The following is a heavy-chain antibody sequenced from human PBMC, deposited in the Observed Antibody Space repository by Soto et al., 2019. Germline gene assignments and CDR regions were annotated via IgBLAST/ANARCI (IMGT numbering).Heavy chain of an antibody. CDR2: INYSGST. D-gene: IGHD1-26*01. CDR3: ARGGGYHDY. V-gene: IGHV4-59*01. J-gene: IGHJ4*02. Sequence: SETLSLTCTVSGASISTYYWNWIRQPPGKGLEWIGYINYSGSTNYNPSLKSRVTISVDTSKNQFSLKLTSVTAADTALYYCARGGGYHDYWGQGTVVTVAS. CDR1: GASISTYY.